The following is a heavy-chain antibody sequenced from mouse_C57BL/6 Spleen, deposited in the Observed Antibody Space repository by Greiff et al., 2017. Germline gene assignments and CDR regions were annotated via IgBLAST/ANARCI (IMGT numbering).Heavy chain of an antibody. CDR3: AIYYDYAYAMDY. CDR2: IHPSDSDT. CDR1: GYTFTSYW. J-gene: IGHJ4*01. D-gene: IGHD2-4*01. V-gene: IGHV1-74*01. Sequence: QVQLQQPGAELVKPGASVKVSCKASGYTFTSYWMHWVKQRPGQGLEWIGRIHPSDSDTNYNQKFKGKATLTVDKSTSTAYMQLSSLTSADSAVYYCAIYYDYAYAMDYWGQGTSVTVSS.